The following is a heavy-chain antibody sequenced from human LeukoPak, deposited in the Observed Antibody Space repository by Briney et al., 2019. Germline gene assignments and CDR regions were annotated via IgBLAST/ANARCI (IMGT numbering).Heavy chain of an antibody. CDR1: GFNVSSNY. J-gene: IGHJ4*02. Sequence: GGSLRLSCAASGFNVSSNYMTWIRQAPGKGLEWVSLIYGADAAYYAESVRGRFIISRDNLKNTLFLQMNSLRVEGTALYYCVTSTGQQFIPYDYWGQGTHVTVSS. D-gene: IGHD6-13*01. V-gene: IGHV3-66*02. CDR2: IYGADAA. CDR3: VTSTGQQFIPYDY.